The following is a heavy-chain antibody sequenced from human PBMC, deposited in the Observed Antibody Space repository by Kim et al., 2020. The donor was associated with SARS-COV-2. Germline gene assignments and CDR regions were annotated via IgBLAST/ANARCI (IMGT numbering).Heavy chain of an antibody. CDR2: INPNSGGT. CDR1: GYTFTGYY. Sequence: ASVKVSCKASGYTFTGYYMHWVRQAPGQGLEWMGRINPNSGGTNYAQKFQGRVTMTRDTSISTAYMELSRLRSDDTAVYYCARESMVRGVIISPSAFGIWGQGTMVTVPS. V-gene: IGHV1-2*06. D-gene: IGHD3-10*01. J-gene: IGHJ3*02. CDR3: ARESMVRGVIISPSAFGI.